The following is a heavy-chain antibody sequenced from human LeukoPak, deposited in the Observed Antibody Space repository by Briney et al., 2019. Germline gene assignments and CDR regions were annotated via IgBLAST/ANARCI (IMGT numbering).Heavy chain of an antibody. Sequence: PSETLSLTCTVSGASISSDGHYWNWIRQHPGKGLEWIGYIYYSGTTYYNPSLKSRVSILLDTSKNQVSLKLISVTAADTAVYFCARGGSSGVLPEKMDHWGQGALVTVSS. D-gene: IGHD3-22*01. CDR3: ARGGSSGVLPEKMDH. CDR2: IYYSGTT. V-gene: IGHV4-31*03. J-gene: IGHJ4*02. CDR1: GASISSDGHY.